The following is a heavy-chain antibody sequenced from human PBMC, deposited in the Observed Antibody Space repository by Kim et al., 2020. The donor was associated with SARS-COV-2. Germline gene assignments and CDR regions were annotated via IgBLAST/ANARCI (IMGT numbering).Heavy chain of an antibody. J-gene: IGHJ6*02. CDR1: GFVFRDYG. Sequence: GGSLRLSCGASGFVFRDYGMHWVRQAPGKGLEWVAFIKYDGSEKYYGESVKGRFSISRDNSKNTLYLHMNSLRAEDTAVYYCTKCIDFSNGMDVWGQGTT. D-gene: IGHD3-3*01. CDR3: TKCIDFSNGMDV. V-gene: IGHV3-30*02. CDR2: IKYDGSEK.